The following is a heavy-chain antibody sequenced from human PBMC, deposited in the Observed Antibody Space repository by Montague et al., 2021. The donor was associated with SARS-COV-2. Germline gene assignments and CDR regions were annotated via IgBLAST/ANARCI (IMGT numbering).Heavy chain of an antibody. D-gene: IGHD1-26*01. CDR2: ISHSGGT. Sequence: SETLSLTCAVSGGSISSGTWWTRVRQPPGKGLEWIGEISHSGGTNYNPSLKGRVTISVDKSKNQFSLNLNSVTAADTAVYYCARLSSDIGGYFWFDPWGQGTLVSVSS. CDR3: ARLSSDIGGYFWFDP. CDR1: GGSISSGTW. V-gene: IGHV4-4*02. J-gene: IGHJ5*02.